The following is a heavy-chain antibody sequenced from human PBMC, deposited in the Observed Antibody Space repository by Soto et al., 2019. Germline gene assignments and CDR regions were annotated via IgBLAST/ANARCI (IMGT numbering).Heavy chain of an antibody. Sequence: VGSLRLSCAASGFTVSLNYMSWVRQAPGKGVEWVSSIHSGGTTDYADSVKGRFTVSRDSSKNTLYLQMNSLRAEDTAVYFCAKGGYYAESWGQGALVTVSS. J-gene: IGHJ5*02. CDR1: GFTVSLNY. CDR3: AKGGYYAES. V-gene: IGHV3-53*01. CDR2: IHSGGTT. D-gene: IGHD3-3*01.